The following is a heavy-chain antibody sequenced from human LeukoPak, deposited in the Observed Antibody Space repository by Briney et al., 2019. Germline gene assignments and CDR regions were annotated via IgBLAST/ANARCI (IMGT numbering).Heavy chain of an antibody. D-gene: IGHD6-19*01. V-gene: IGHV3-9*01. CDR2: ISWNSGSI. CDR3: ARDLTVAADY. Sequence: GGSLRLSCAASGFTFDDYAMHWVRQAPGKGLEWVSGISWNSGSIGYADSVKGRFTISRDNAKNSLYLQMNSLRAEDTAVYYCARDLTVAADYWGQGTLVTVSS. CDR1: GFTFDDYA. J-gene: IGHJ4*02.